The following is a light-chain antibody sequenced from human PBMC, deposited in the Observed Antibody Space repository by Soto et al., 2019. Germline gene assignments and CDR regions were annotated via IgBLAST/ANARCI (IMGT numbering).Light chain of an antibody. J-gene: IGLJ1*01. V-gene: IGLV2-11*01. Sequence: QSALTQPRSVSGSPGQSVTISCTGTISDVGGYNYVSWYQQHPGKAPKFMIYDVSKRPSGVPDRFFATKSGNTASLTISGLQAEHEADYYCCSFAGNYTYVFGTGTKVTVL. CDR3: CSFAGNYTYV. CDR2: DVS. CDR1: ISDVGGYNY.